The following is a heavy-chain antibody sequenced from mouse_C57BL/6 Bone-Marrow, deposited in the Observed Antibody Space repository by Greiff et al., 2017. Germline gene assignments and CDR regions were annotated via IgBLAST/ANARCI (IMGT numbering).Heavy chain of an antibody. CDR3: ARSEVTTGEAWCAY. J-gene: IGHJ3*01. D-gene: IGHD1-1*01. CDR1: GYTFTSYG. Sequence: QVQLKQSGAELARPGASVKLSCKASGYTFTSYGIRWVKQRTGQGLEWIGEIYPRSGNTYYTEKFKGKATLTADKSSSTAYKELRSLTSEDTAVYVGARSEVTTGEAWCAYWGQGTLVTVSA. CDR2: IYPRSGNT. V-gene: IGHV1-81*01.